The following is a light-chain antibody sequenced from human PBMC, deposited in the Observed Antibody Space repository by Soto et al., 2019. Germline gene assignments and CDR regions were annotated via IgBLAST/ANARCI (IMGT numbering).Light chain of an antibody. V-gene: IGKV1-5*03. J-gene: IGKJ2*01. CDR1: QSVHIW. Sequence: DIQMTQSPSTLSASVGDRVTITCRASQSVHIWLAWYQQKPGKAPRLLIYHASSLERGVPSRFSGSGSGPEFTLTISSLQPDDFATYYCQQYKRYSSFGQGTKLEIK. CDR2: HAS. CDR3: QQYKRYSS.